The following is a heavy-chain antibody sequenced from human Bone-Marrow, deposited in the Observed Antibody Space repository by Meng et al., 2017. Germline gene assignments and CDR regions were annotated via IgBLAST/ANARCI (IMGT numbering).Heavy chain of an antibody. CDR2: ISSSGSTI. J-gene: IGHJ4*02. CDR3: ARDHSLGLPKSAKTYGSRSDYGVFDY. V-gene: IGHV3-11*01. Sequence: GGSLRLSCAASGFTFSDYYMSWVRQAPGKGLEWVSYISSSGSTIYYADSVKGRFTISRDNAKNSLYLQMNSLRAEDTAVYYCARDHSLGLPKSAKTYGSRSDYGVFDYWGQGTLVTVSS. CDR1: GFTFSDYY. D-gene: IGHD3-10*01.